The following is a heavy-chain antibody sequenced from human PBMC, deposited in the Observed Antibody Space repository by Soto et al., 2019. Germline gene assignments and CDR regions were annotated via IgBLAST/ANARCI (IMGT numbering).Heavy chain of an antibody. D-gene: IGHD1-26*01. CDR1: GFTFSSYA. CDR2: ISGSGGST. J-gene: IGHJ6*02. V-gene: IGHV3-23*01. Sequence: GGSLRLSCAASGFTFSSYAMSWVRQAPGKGLEWVSAISGSGGSTYYADSVKGRFTISRDNSKNTLYLQMNSLRAEDTAVYYCAKTGVTRWSAAIWSAADYYGMDVWGQGTTVTVSS. CDR3: AKTGVTRWSAAIWSAADYYGMDV.